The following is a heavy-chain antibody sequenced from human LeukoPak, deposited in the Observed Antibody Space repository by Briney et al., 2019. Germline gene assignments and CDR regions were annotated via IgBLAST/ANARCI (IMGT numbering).Heavy chain of an antibody. CDR3: AGENPYYDSGGYFRFDP. Sequence: GGSLRLSCAASGFTFSSYAMSWVRQAPGKGLEWVSAISGSGGSTYYADSVKGRFTISRDNSKNTLYLQMNSLRAEDTAVYYCAGENPYYDSGGYFRFDPWGQGTLVTVSS. CDR2: ISGSGGST. J-gene: IGHJ5*02. CDR1: GFTFSSYA. V-gene: IGHV3-23*01. D-gene: IGHD3-22*01.